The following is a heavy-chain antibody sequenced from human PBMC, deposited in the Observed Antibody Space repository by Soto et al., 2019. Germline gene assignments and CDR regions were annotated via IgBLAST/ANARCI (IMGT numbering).Heavy chain of an antibody. CDR2: IRSKAYGGTT. V-gene: IGHV3-49*03. J-gene: IGHJ4*02. CDR3: TRDPRYCSSTSCYGMGGFDY. Sequence: QAAGGLRLSCTASGFTFGDYAMSWFRQAPGKGLEWVGFIRSKAYGGTTEYAASVKGRFTISRDDSKSIAYLQMNSLKTEDTAVYYCTRDPRYCSSTSCYGMGGFDYWGQGTLVTVSS. D-gene: IGHD2-2*01. CDR1: GFTFGDYA.